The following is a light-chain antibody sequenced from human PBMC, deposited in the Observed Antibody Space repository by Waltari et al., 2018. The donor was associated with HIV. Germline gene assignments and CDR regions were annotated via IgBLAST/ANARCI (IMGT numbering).Light chain of an antibody. V-gene: IGLV2-23*02. J-gene: IGLJ1*01. CDR1: PRDVGTYVY. CDR3: YSFTGINFV. Sequence: QSALTQPASVSGSPGQALTIPCTGTPRDVGTYVYISWYPQHPATAPKLIISDVTEMPSGISNRFSGSMPRTTASLTISVLQAEYDAEYSCYSFTGINFVFGSGTKVTVL. CDR2: DVT.